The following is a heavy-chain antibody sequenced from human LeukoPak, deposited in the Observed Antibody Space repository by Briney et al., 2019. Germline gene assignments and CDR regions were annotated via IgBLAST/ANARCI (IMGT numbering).Heavy chain of an antibody. CDR1: GGSLNTYS. J-gene: IGHJ3*02. CDR2: IYYSGST. D-gene: IGHD3-22*01. V-gene: IGHV4-59*01. CDR3: ARNLIVVFNDAFDI. Sequence: SETLSLTCTVSGGSLNTYSWSWIRQPPGKGLEWIGFIYYSGSTNYTPSLKGRVTISVDTSRNQFSLKLSSVTAADTAVYYCARNLIVVFNDAFDIWGRGTMVTVSS.